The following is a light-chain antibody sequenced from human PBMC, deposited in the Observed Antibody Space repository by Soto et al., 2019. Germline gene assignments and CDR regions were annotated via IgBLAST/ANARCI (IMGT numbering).Light chain of an antibody. CDR2: GND. CDR1: SSNIGAGYE. V-gene: IGLV1-40*01. Sequence: QSVLTQPPSVSGAPGQRVTISCTRTSSNIGAGYEVRWYHQLPGTAPKFLVSGNDNRPSGVPARLSASKSGTSGSLAITGLQADDEGHYYCQSYDRGLTAYVFGTGTKVTVL. CDR3: QSYDRGLTAYV. J-gene: IGLJ1*01.